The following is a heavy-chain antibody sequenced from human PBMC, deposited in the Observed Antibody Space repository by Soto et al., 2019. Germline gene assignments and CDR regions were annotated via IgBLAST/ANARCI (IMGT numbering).Heavy chain of an antibody. Sequence: ASVKVSCKASGYTFTSYYMHWVRQAPGQGLEWMGIIIPSVGSTSYAQKFQGRVIMTRDTSTSPVYMGLSILRSDYLVVFYCARCDYYDSSGFDYWGQGTLVTVSS. D-gene: IGHD3-22*01. J-gene: IGHJ4*02. CDR2: IIPSVGST. CDR1: GYTFTSYY. CDR3: ARCDYYDSSGFDY. V-gene: IGHV1-46*01.